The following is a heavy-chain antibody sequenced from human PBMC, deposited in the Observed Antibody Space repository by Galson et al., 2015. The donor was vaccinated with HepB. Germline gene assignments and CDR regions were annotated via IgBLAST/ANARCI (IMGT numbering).Heavy chain of an antibody. V-gene: IGHV3-23*01. CDR3: AKGGLSSYYYVDV. D-gene: IGHD1-26*01. CDR2: ISGGGDTT. Sequence: SLRLSCAASGFTLISCAMSWVRQAPGKGLEWVSGISGGGDTTYYADSVKGRFTISRDNSKNTLFLQMSSLRAEDTAVYYCAKGGLSSYYYVDVCGEGTTVTVSS. J-gene: IGHJ6*03. CDR1: GFTLISCA.